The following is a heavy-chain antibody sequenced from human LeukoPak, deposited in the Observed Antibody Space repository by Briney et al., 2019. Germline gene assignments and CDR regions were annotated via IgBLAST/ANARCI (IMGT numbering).Heavy chain of an antibody. CDR3: ASSIGAHYFDY. Sequence: SETLSLTYTVSGGSIDSHLWNWIRQPPGQGLEWIGYISASGITNYNPSLQSRVTMLVDTSKNQFSLMVRSVTAADTAVYFCASSIGAHYFDYWAQGTLVSVSS. CDR1: GGSIDSHL. J-gene: IGHJ4*02. V-gene: IGHV4-59*11. D-gene: IGHD2-21*01. CDR2: ISASGIT.